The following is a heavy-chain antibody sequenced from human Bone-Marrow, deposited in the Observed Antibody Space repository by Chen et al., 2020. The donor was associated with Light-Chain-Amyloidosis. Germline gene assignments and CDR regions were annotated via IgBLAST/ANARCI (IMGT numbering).Heavy chain of an antibody. CDR1: GYTFPNYW. D-gene: IGHD5-12*01. J-gene: IGHJ4*02. CDR2: IYPDDSDA. Sequence: EVQLEQSGPEVKKPGESLKISCKGSGYTFPNYWIGWVRQMPGKGLEWMGVIYPDDSDARYSPSFEGQFTISADKSITAAYLQWRSLKASDTAMYYCARRRDGYYLDYWGQGTLVTVSS. V-gene: IGHV5-51*01. CDR3: ARRRDGYYLDY.